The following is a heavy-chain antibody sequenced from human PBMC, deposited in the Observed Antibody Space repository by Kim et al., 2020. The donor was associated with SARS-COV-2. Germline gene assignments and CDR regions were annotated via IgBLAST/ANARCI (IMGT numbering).Heavy chain of an antibody. CDR3: AREGWSGYYGSYYYFDY. J-gene: IGHJ4*02. Sequence: GGSLRHSCAASGFTFSSYWMHWVRQAPGKGLVWVSRINSDGSSTSYADSVKGRFTISRDNAKNTLYLQMNSLRAEDTAVYYCAREGWSGYYGSYYYFDYWGQGTLVTVSS. D-gene: IGHD3-3*01. CDR2: INSDGSST. V-gene: IGHV3-74*01. CDR1: GFTFSSYW.